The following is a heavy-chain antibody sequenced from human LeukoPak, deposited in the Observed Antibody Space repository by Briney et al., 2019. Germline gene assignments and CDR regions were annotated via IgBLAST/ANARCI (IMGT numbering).Heavy chain of an antibody. CDR3: ARLRTYGDYAMNY. CDR2: IYPGDSDT. V-gene: IGHV5-51*01. J-gene: IGHJ4*02. Sequence: GESLKISCQGSRCSFTSYCGSWVREMPAKFLEWMEIIYPGDSDTRYSPSFEGQVTMSADKSISTAYLRWSSLKASDTAMYYCARLRTYGDYAMNYWGQGSLVT. D-gene: IGHD4-17*01. CDR1: RCSFTSYC.